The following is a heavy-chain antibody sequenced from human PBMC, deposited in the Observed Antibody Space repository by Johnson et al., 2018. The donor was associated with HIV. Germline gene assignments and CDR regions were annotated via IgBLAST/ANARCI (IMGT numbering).Heavy chain of an antibody. CDR1: GFTFSSYA. J-gene: IGHJ3*02. CDR3: AKVGLGVLLDAFDI. CDR2: ISYDGSNK. Sequence: QVQLVESGGGVVQPGRSLRLSCAASGFTFSSYAMHWVRQAPGKGLEWVAVISYDGSNKYYADSVKGRFTISRDNSKNTLYLQMNSLRAEDKAVYYCAKVGLGVLLDAFDIWGQGTMVTVSS. D-gene: IGHD3-10*01. V-gene: IGHV3-30-3*01.